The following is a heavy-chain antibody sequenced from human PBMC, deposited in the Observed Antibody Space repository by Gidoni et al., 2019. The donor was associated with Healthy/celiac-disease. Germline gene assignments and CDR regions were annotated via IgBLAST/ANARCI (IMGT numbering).Heavy chain of an antibody. J-gene: IGHJ3*02. V-gene: IGHV1-18*01. Sequence: QVQLVQSGAEVKKPGASVKVSCKASGYTFTSYGISWVRQAPGPGLEWMGWISVYNGNTNYAQQLQGRVTMTTDTSTSTAYMELRSLRSDDTAVYYCASDTVTTGFGAFDIWGQGTMVTVSS. CDR2: ISVYNGNT. D-gene: IGHD4-4*01. CDR3: ASDTVTTGFGAFDI. CDR1: GYTFTSYG.